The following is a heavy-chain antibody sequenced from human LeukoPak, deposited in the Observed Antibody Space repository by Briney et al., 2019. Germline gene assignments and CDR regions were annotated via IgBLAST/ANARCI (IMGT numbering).Heavy chain of an antibody. D-gene: IGHD1-26*01. Sequence: SETLSLTCTVSGSMYNYYWSWIRQPPGKGLEWIGYIHYDGITNYNPSLKSRVTMSLDTSKNQVSLKLNSVTAADTAVYYCARHISSGGTYAHFDYWGQGTLVTVSS. V-gene: IGHV4-59*08. CDR1: GSMYNYY. CDR2: IHYDGIT. CDR3: ARHISSGGTYAHFDY. J-gene: IGHJ4*02.